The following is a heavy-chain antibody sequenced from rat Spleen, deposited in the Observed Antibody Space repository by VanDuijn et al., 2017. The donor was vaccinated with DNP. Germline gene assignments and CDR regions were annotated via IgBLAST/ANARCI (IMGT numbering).Heavy chain of an antibody. V-gene: IGHV5-22*01. CDR1: GFTFSDYY. D-gene: IGHD1-4*01. CDR3: ARHVLPLRVWDY. CDR2: ISYDGGVT. Sequence: EVQLVQSGGGLVQPGRSLKLSCAASGFTFSDYYMAWVRQAPTKGLEWVAYISYDGGVTYHGDSVKGRFTISRDIAKSTLYLQINSLRSEDMATYYCARHVLPLRVWDYWGQGVMVTVSS. J-gene: IGHJ2*01.